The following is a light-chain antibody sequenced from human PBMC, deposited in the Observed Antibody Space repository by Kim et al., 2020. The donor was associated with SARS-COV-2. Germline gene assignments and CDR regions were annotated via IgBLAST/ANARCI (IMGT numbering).Light chain of an antibody. J-gene: IGLJ1*01. CDR3: SSYTSGSTV. CDR2: DVS. V-gene: IGLV2-14*01. CDR1: SSDFGAYNY. Sequence: QSALTQPASVSGSPGQSITVSCTGTSSDFGAYNYVSWYQQHPGKAPKLMIFDVSKRTSGVSNRFSGSKSGNTASLTISGLQPEDEADYYCSSYTSGSTVFGTGTKVTVL.